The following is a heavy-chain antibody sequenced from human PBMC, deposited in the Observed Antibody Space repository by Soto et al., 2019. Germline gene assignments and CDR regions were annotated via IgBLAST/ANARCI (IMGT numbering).Heavy chain of an antibody. CDR1: GGTFSSYA. J-gene: IGHJ6*02. CDR3: ARGRLGYYGSGSYYQTDYYYYGMDV. CDR2: IIPIFGTA. V-gene: IGHV1-69*13. D-gene: IGHD3-10*01. Sequence: SVKVSCKASGGTFSSYAISWVRQAPGQGLEWMGGIIPIFGTANYAQKFQGRVTITADESTSTAYMELSSLRSEDTAVYYCARGRLGYYGSGSYYQTDYYYYGMDVWGQGTTVTAP.